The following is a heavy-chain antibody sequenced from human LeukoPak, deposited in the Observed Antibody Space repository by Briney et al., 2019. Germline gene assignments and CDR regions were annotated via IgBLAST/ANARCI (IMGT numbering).Heavy chain of an antibody. CDR3: ARGFKYYNWFDP. CDR2: INPNSGGT. Sequence: ASVKVSCKASGYTFTGYYMHWVRQAPGQGLEWMGWINPNSGGTNYAQKFQGRVTMTRDTSISTAYMELSSLRSEDTAVYYCARGFKYYNWFDPWGQGTLVTVSS. D-gene: IGHD3-10*01. CDR1: GYTFTGYY. V-gene: IGHV1-2*02. J-gene: IGHJ5*02.